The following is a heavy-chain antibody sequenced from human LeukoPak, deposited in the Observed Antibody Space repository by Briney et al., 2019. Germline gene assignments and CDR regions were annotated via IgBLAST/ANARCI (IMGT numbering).Heavy chain of an antibody. D-gene: IGHD4-11*01. V-gene: IGHV3-21*01. CDR2: ISAYGNSI. J-gene: IGHJ4*02. CDR1: GFTFSRYS. CDR3: ARDMETVTTIDY. Sequence: PGGSLRLSCAASGFTFSRYSMNWVRQAPGKGLEWVSSISAYGNSIYCADSMRGRFTISRDNAKNSLYLQMNSLRAEDTAVYYCARDMETVTTIDYWGQGTLVSVSS.